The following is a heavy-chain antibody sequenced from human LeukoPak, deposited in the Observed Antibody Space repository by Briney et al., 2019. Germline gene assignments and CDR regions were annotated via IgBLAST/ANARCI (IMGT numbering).Heavy chain of an antibody. Sequence: ASVKVSCKASGYTFTSYGISWVRQAPGQGLEWMGWISAYNGNTNYAQKLQGRVTMTTDTSTSTAYMELRSLRSDDTAVYYCARGPRNNYYSYYYMDVWGKGTTVTISS. CDR2: ISAYNGNT. D-gene: IGHD4-11*01. CDR1: GYTFTSYG. CDR3: ARGPRNNYYSYYYMDV. J-gene: IGHJ6*03. V-gene: IGHV1-18*01.